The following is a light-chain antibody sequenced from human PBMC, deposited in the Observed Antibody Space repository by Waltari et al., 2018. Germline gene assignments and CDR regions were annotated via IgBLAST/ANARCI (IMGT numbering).Light chain of an antibody. V-gene: IGLV2-14*01. CDR1: SSDVGGYNY. CDR3: SSYTSNHMWV. CDR2: DVS. J-gene: IGLJ3*02. Sequence: QSALTQPASVSGSPGQSITISRTGTSSDVGGYNYVSWYQQHPGKAHKFMLYDVSQRPSGVSHRFSGSMSGTTAALTISGLQVGGVADYYCSSYTSNHMWVFSGGTTLTVL.